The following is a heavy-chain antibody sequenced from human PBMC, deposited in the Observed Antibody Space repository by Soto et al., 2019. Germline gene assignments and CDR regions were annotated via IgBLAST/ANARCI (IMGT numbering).Heavy chain of an antibody. CDR3: ACFWRPLIGGPYVSSGYFDF. Sequence: QVQLEQSGAELGEPAASVRVSCKASGYYLIGYRLSWVRHPPGPGLEWMGWISVYNGNTNTAQRFYGSVTRPLYTAPHTVCMQLGSLTSDDTAVYYCACFWRPLIGGPYVSSGYFDFWGQGTLVTVSS. V-gene: IGHV1-18*01. CDR2: ISVYNGNT. D-gene: IGHD3-22*01. J-gene: IGHJ4*02. CDR1: GYYLIGYR.